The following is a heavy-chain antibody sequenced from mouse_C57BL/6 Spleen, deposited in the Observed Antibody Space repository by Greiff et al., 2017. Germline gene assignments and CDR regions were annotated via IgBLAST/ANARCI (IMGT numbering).Heavy chain of an antibody. Sequence: QVQLQQPGAELVKPGASVKLSFKASGHTFTSYWLHWVKQRPGQGLEWIGMIHPNSGSTNYNEKFKSKATLTVDKSSSPAYMQLSSLTSEDSAVYYCATGGGYYGNYDAMDYWGQETSVTAAS. V-gene: IGHV1-64*01. J-gene: IGHJ4*01. CDR2: IHPNSGST. CDR3: ATGGGYYGNYDAMDY. CDR1: GHTFTSYW. D-gene: IGHD2-1*01.